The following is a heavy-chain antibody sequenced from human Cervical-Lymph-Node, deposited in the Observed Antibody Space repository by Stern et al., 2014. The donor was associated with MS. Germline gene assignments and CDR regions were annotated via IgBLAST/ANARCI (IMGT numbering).Heavy chain of an antibody. D-gene: IGHD1-26*01. V-gene: IGHV3-53*01. J-gene: IGHJ6*02. CDR3: ATSPTVGV. CDR1: GFTVGNNY. CDR2: IYSVGTT. Sequence: EVQLVQSGGGLIQPGGSLRLSCAVSGFTVGNNYMQWVRQAPGKGLEWVSLIYSVGTTHYADSVRGRFTISRDSSKNALFLQMNNLRADDSAVYYCATSPTVGVWGQGTMVTVSS.